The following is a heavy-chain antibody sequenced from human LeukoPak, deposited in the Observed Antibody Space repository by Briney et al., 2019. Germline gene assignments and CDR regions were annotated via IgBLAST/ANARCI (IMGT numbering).Heavy chain of an antibody. D-gene: IGHD2-21*01. CDR2: IYHSGST. CDR3: ASISSSWYFDY. CDR1: GYSISSGYY. J-gene: IGHJ4*02. Sequence: SETLSLTCTVSGYSISSGYYWGWIRQPPGKGLEWIGGIYHSGSTYYNPSLKSRVTISVDTSKNQFSLKLSSVTAADTAVYYCASISSSWYFDYWGQGTLVTVSS. V-gene: IGHV4-38-2*02.